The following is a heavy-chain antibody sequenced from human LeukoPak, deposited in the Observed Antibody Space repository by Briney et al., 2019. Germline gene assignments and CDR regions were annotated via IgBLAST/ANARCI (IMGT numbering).Heavy chain of an antibody. D-gene: IGHD3-9*01. Sequence: ASVKVSCKASGYTFTGYYMHWVRQAPGQGLEWMGRINPNSGGTNYAQKFQGRVTMTRDTSISTAYMELSRLRSDDTAVYYCARHGYYDILTGPNGLDYWGQGTLVTVSS. CDR3: ARHGYYDILTGPNGLDY. CDR2: INPNSGGT. J-gene: IGHJ4*02. CDR1: GYTFTGYY. V-gene: IGHV1-2*06.